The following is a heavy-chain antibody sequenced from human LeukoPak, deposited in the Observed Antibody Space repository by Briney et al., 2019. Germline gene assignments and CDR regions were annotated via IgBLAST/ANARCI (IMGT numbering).Heavy chain of an antibody. CDR3: ARDLDYYATDQ. J-gene: IGHJ5*02. CDR2: IWNDGSKK. CDR1: GFTFSTYG. V-gene: IGHV3-33*01. Sequence: GGSLRLSCAASGFTFSTYGMYWVRQAPGKGLEWAALIWNDGSKKYYADSVKGRFTISRDNSKNSLYLQMNSLRADDTAVYYCARDLDYYATDQWGQGTLVTVSS. D-gene: IGHD3/OR15-3a*01.